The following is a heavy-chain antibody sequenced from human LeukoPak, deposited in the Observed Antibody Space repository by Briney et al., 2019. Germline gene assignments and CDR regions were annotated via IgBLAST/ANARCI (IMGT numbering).Heavy chain of an antibody. CDR2: ITSSRGDI. Sequence: GGSLRLSCAASGFDFSGYTMTWVRQAPGRGLEWLSAITSSRGDIYYADSVKGRFTISRDNAKNSLYPQINSLRAEDTAVYYCTRVNGDSVDADYYYYMDVWGKGTTVTVSS. V-gene: IGHV3-21*01. CDR1: GFDFSGYT. CDR3: TRVNGDSVDADYYYYMDV. J-gene: IGHJ6*03. D-gene: IGHD2-21*02.